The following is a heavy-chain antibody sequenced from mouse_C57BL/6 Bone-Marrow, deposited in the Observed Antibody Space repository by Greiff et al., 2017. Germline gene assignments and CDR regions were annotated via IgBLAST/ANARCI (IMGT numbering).Heavy chain of an antibody. V-gene: IGHV1-64*01. CDR1: GYTFTSYW. Sequence: QVQLQQSGAELVKPGASVKLSCKASGYTFTSYWMHWVKQRPGQGLEWIGMIHPNSGSTNYNEKFKSKDTLTVDKSSSTAYMQLSSLTSEDSAVYYCARGVRRDFDYWGQGTTLTVSS. D-gene: IGHD2-13*01. CDR2: IHPNSGST. J-gene: IGHJ2*01. CDR3: ARGVRRDFDY.